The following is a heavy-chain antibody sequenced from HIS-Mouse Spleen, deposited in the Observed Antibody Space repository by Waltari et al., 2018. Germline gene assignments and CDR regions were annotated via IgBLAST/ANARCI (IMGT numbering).Heavy chain of an antibody. Sequence: QVQLQESGPGLVKPSETLSLTCTFSGYSISSGYYWGWIRQPPGKGLEWIGSIYHSGSTYYIPSLKSRVTISVDTSKNQFSLKLSSVTAADTAVYYCARDSWAYAIEYFQHWGQGTLVTVSS. CDR1: GYSISSGYY. CDR3: ARDSWAYAIEYFQH. D-gene: IGHD2-8*01. J-gene: IGHJ1*01. V-gene: IGHV4-38-2*02. CDR2: IYHSGST.